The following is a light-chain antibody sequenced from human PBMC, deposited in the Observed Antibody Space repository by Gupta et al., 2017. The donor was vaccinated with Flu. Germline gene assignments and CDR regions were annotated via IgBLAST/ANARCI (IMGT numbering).Light chain of an antibody. Sequence: EIVLAQSPGTLSLSPGERATLSCRASQWVSSTYLAWYQQIPGQAPRLLIYGTSYRATGIPDRFSGSGSGTDFTLTSSRLEPEDFAVYYCQQYGSSPTFGPGTKVDFK. CDR2: GTS. CDR3: QQYGSSPT. V-gene: IGKV3-20*01. CDR1: QWVSSTY. J-gene: IGKJ3*01.